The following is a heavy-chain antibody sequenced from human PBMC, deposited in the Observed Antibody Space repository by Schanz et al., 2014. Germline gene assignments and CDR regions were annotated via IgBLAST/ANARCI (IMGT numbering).Heavy chain of an antibody. CDR3: AREVGGSFGQHY. CDR2: ISYDGSHK. D-gene: IGHD1-26*01. CDR1: GFTFSNFA. Sequence: VQLVESGGGLVQPGGSLRLSCAASGFTFSNFAIHWVRQAPGKGLEWVAVISYDGSHKDYADSVKGRFTISRDNSKNTLYLQMNSLRAEDTAVYYCAREVGGSFGQHYWGQGALVTVSS. V-gene: IGHV3-30*04. J-gene: IGHJ4*02.